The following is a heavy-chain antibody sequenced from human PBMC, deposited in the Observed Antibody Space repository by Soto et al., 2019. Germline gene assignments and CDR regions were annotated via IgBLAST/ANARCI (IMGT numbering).Heavy chain of an antibody. CDR3: TTYYDFWSGYYRLASGAFDI. V-gene: IGHV3-15*01. CDR1: GFTFSNAW. D-gene: IGHD3-3*01. CDR2: IKSKTDGGTT. Sequence: PGGSLRLSCAASGFTFSNAWMSWVRQAPGKGLEWVGRIKSKTDGGTTDYAAPVKGRFTISRNDSKNTLYLQMNSLKTEDTAVNYCTTYYDFWSGYYRLASGAFDIWGQGTMVTVSS. J-gene: IGHJ3*02.